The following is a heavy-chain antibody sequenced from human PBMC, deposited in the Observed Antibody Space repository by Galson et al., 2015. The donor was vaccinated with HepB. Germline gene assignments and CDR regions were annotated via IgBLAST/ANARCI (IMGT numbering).Heavy chain of an antibody. CDR2: INPNSGGT. CDR1: GYTFTGYY. CDR3: AGEGETSRAFDY. Sequence: SVKVSCKASGYTFTGYYMHWVRQAPGQGLEWMGRINPNSGGTNYAQKFQGRVTMTGDTSISIAYMELSRLRSDDTVVYYCAGEGETSRAFDYWGQGALVTVSS. V-gene: IGHV1-2*05. J-gene: IGHJ4*02. D-gene: IGHD6-13*01.